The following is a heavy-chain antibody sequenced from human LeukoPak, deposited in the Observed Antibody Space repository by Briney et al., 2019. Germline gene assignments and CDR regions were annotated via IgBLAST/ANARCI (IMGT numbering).Heavy chain of an antibody. CDR1: GGSISSYY. Sequence: SETLSLTCTVSGGSISSYYWSWIRQPPGKGLEWIGYIYYSGSTNYNPSLKSRVTISVDTSKNQFSLKLSSVTAADTAVYYCAGASMTMLPQHWGQGTLVTVSS. CDR3: AGASMTMLPQH. J-gene: IGHJ1*01. D-gene: IGHD3-10*01. V-gene: IGHV4-59*01. CDR2: IYYSGST.